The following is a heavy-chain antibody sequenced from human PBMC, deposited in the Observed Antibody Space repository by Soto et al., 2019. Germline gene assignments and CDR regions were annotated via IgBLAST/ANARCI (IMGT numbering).Heavy chain of an antibody. Sequence: PGGSLRLSCAASGFTFSNAWMNWVRQAPGKGLEWVGRIKSKTDGGTTDYAAPVKGRFTISRDDSKNTLYLQMNSLKTEDTAVYYCTTMIRFLEWSAYPYYYYGMDVWGQGTTVTVSS. CDR3: TTMIRFLEWSAYPYYYYGMDV. CDR2: IKSKTDGGTT. J-gene: IGHJ6*02. V-gene: IGHV3-15*07. CDR1: GFTFSNAW. D-gene: IGHD3-3*01.